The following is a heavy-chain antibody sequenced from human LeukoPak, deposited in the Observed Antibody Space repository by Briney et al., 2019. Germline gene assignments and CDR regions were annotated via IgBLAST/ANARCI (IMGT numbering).Heavy chain of an antibody. V-gene: IGHV1-2*02. CDR2: INPNSGGT. D-gene: IGHD2-15*01. CDR1: GYAFTGYY. CDR3: ARMVDWVAFDI. J-gene: IGHJ3*02. Sequence: GASVKVYCKASGYAFTGYYMHWVRQAPGQGLEWMGWINPNSGGTNYAQKFQGRVTMTRDTSISTAYMELSRLRSDDTAVYYCARMVDWVAFDIWGQGTMVTVSS.